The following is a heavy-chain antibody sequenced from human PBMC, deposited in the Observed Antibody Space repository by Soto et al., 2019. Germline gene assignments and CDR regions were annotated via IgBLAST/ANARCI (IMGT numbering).Heavy chain of an antibody. J-gene: IGHJ4*02. Sequence: SETLSLTCTVSGGSISSSSYYWGWIRQPPGKGLEWIGSIYYSGSTYYNPSLKSRVTISVDTSKNQFSLKLGSVTAADTAVYYCASPAPRYCSSTSCPQVTTVTPLDYWGQGTLVTVSS. CDR1: GGSISSSSYY. D-gene: IGHD2-2*01. CDR3: ASPAPRYCSSTSCPQVTTVTPLDY. CDR2: IYYSGST. V-gene: IGHV4-39*01.